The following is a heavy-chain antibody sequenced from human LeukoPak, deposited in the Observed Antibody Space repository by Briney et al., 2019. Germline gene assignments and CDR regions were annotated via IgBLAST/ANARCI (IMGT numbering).Heavy chain of an antibody. CDR1: GFTFSSYR. CDR3: AKDLQLGDIVVVPGFPMDV. CDR2: IRYDGSNK. J-gene: IGHJ6*04. D-gene: IGHD2-2*01. V-gene: IGHV3-30*02. Sequence: GGSLRLSYAASGFTFSSYRMNWVRQAPGKGLEWVAFIRYDGSNKYYADSVKGRFTISRDNSKNTLYLQMNSLRAEDTAVYYCAKDLQLGDIVVVPGFPMDVWGKGTTVTVSS.